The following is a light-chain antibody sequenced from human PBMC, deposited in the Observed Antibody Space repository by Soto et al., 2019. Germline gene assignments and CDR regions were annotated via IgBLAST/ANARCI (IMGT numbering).Light chain of an antibody. J-gene: IGKJ1*01. CDR2: DAS. V-gene: IGKV1-5*01. CDR3: QHYNFYSEA. Sequence: IRVTQCPSTTSTSVGDTVTVTCRASQSIGRWLAWYQQKPGKAPKLLIFDASTLENGVPARFSGSRSGPEFSLTIISLQPDDFTTYYCQHYNFYSEAFGQGSKVAIK. CDR1: QSIGRW.